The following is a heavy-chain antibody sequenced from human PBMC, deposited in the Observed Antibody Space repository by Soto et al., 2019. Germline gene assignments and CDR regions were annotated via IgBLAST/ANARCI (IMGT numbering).Heavy chain of an antibody. V-gene: IGHV3-23*01. Sequence: PGGSLRLSCAASGFTFSSYAMSWVRQAPGKGLEWVSAISGSGGSTYYADSVKGRFTISRDNSKNTLYLQMNSLRAEDTAVYYSASNTRGWTTVRYFQHWGQGTLVTVSS. CDR3: ASNTRGWTTVRYFQH. CDR2: ISGSGGST. CDR1: GFTFSSYA. D-gene: IGHD4-17*01. J-gene: IGHJ1*01.